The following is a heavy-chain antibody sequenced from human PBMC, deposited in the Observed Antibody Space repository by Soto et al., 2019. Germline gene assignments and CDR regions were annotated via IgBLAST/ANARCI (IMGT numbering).Heavy chain of an antibody. V-gene: IGHV3-9*01. CDR2: ISWNSATI. CDR1: GFTFDSFA. CDR3: AKGDTRES. J-gene: IGHJ5*02. Sequence: GGSLRLSCAASGFTFDSFAMQWIRQVPGKGLEWVSSISWNSATIAYADSVKGRFTISRDNANNVVYLQMNSLRAEDTAFYYCAKGDTRESWGQGTLVTVS. D-gene: IGHD5-18*01.